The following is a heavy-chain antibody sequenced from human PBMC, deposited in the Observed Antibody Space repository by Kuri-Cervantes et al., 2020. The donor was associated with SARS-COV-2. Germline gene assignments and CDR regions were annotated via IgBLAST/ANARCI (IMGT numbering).Heavy chain of an antibody. D-gene: IGHD1-7*01. Sequence: SLKISCAASGFTFSSYAMRWVRQAPGKGLEWVSGISWNSGSIGYAESVKDRFTISRDNAKNSLYLQMNSLRAEDMALYYCAKGGTRRSSLYVQHWGQGTLVTVSS. CDR1: GFTFSSYA. CDR2: ISWNSGSI. J-gene: IGHJ1*01. CDR3: AKGGTRRSSLYVQH. V-gene: IGHV3-9*03.